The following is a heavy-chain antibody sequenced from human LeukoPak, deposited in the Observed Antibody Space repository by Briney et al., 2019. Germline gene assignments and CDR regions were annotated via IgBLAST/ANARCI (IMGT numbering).Heavy chain of an antibody. V-gene: IGHV3-66*02. J-gene: IGHJ4*02. CDR3: ARGGALDY. D-gene: IGHD3-16*01. Sequence: GGSLRLSCAASGFTVRSNSMSWVRQAPGKGLEWVSLIYSGDSTYYADSVKGRFTISRDNSKNMVYLQMSSLRPEDTAVYYCARGGALDYWGQGTLVTVPS. CDR2: IYSGDST. CDR1: GFTVRSNS.